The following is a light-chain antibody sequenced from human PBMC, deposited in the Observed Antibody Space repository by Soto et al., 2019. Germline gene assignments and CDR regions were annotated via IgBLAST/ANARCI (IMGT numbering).Light chain of an antibody. CDR1: NIGNKN. CDR2: RDF. J-gene: IGLJ2*01. V-gene: IGLV3-9*01. CDR3: QVWDSGTVV. Sequence: SYELTQPLSESVALGQTARITCGGNNIGNKNVHWYQQRPGQAPVLVIYRDFNRPSGIPERFSGSNSVNTATLTISRAQAGDEADYYCQVWDSGTVVFGGGTKLTVL.